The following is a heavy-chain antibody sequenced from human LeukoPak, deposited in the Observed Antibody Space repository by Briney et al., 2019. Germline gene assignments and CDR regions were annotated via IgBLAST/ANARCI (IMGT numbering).Heavy chain of an antibody. CDR1: GGSISISSYY. J-gene: IGHJ3*02. V-gene: IGHV4-39*07. Sequence: SETLSLTCTVSGGSISISSYYWGWIRQPPGKGLEWIGSIYYSGSTYYNPSLKSRVTISVDTSKNQFSLKLSSVTAADTAVYYCARRAMGDAFDIWGQGTMVTVSS. CDR3: ARRAMGDAFDI. D-gene: IGHD5-18*01. CDR2: IYYSGST.